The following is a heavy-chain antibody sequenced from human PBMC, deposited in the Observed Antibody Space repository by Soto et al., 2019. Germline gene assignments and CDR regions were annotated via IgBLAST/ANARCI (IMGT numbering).Heavy chain of an antibody. Sequence: QVQLQESGPGRVKPSETLSLTCTVSGGSISSYYWSWIRQPPGKGLEWIGFIYNSGSTNYNPSLKSRVTITMVTSRNQFALILGAVTSEDTAMYYCAIAPYDSGTKPYYFDYWGQGT. CDR3: AIAPYDSGTKPYYFDY. CDR1: GGSISSYY. J-gene: IGHJ4*02. V-gene: IGHV4-59*01. D-gene: IGHD3-10*01. CDR2: IYNSGST.